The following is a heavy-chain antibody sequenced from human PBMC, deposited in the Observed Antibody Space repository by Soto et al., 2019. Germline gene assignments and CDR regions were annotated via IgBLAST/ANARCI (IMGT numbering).Heavy chain of an antibody. CDR1: GGSFSGFY. J-gene: IGHJ4*02. D-gene: IGHD6-13*01. CDR2: ASHSGST. CDR3: AREVSSSTWYVDS. Sequence: SETLSLTCAVYGGSFSGFYWSWIRQPPGKGLEWIGEASHSGSTNYNPSLKSRVTISVDTSKNQFSLKLSSVTAADTAMYYCAREVSSSTWYVDSWGQGTLVTVSS. V-gene: IGHV4-34*01.